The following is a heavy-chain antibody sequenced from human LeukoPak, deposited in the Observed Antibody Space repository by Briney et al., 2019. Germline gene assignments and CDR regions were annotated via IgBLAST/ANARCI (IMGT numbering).Heavy chain of an antibody. CDR1: GFTFDDYA. Sequence: GGSLRLSCAASGFTFDDYAMHWVRQAPGKGLEWVSGISWNSGGIGYADSVKGRFTISRDNSKNTLYLQMKSLRAEDTAVYYCAKDLNYGDLLDYWGQGTLVTVSS. CDR2: ISWNSGGI. J-gene: IGHJ4*02. CDR3: AKDLNYGDLLDY. V-gene: IGHV3-9*01. D-gene: IGHD4-17*01.